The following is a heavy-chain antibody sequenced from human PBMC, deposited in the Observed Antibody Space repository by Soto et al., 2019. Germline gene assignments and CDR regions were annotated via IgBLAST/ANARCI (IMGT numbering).Heavy chain of an antibody. CDR1: GGSISSYY. V-gene: IGHV4-4*07. Sequence: QVQLQESGPGLLKPSETLSLTCTVYGGSISSYYWSWIRQPAGKGLEWIGRIYTSGSTNYNPSLKSRVTMSVVTSKNQFSLKLISVAAADTAVYYCARQIGIAAAGYYYDGMDVWGQGTTVTVSS. CDR2: IYTSGST. J-gene: IGHJ6*02. D-gene: IGHD6-13*01. CDR3: ARQIGIAAAGYYYDGMDV.